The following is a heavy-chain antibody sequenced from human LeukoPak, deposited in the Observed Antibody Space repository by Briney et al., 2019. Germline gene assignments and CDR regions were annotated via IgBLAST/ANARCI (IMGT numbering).Heavy chain of an antibody. CDR2: IYHSGST. D-gene: IGHD6-6*01. J-gene: IGHJ3*02. V-gene: IGHV4-59*12. CDR1: GGSISSYY. CDR3: ARDLSIAARGNDAFDI. Sequence: SETLSLTCTVSGGSISSYYWSWIRQPPGKGLEWIGYIYHSGSTYYNPSLKSRVTISVDRSKNQFSLKLSSVTAADTAVYYCARDLSIAARGNDAFDIWGQGTMVTVSS.